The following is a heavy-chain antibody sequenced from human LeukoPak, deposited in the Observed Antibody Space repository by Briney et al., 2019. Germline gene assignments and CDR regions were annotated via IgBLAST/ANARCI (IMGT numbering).Heavy chain of an antibody. Sequence: ASVKVSCKASGYTFTSYGISWVRQAPGQGLEWMGGFDPEDGETIYAQKFQGRVTMTEDTSTDTAYMELSSLRSEDTAVYYCATVTYYYDSSGYSYYFDYWGQGTLVTVSS. CDR2: FDPEDGET. CDR3: ATVTYYYDSSGYSYYFDY. J-gene: IGHJ4*02. V-gene: IGHV1-24*01. CDR1: GYTFTSYG. D-gene: IGHD3-22*01.